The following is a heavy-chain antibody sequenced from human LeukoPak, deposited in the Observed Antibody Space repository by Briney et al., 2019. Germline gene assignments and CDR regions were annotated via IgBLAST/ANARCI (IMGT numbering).Heavy chain of an antibody. CDR2: ISGSGGST. CDR3: AKDKGKSWELRPELGFF. J-gene: IGHJ6*04. Sequence: PGGSLRLSCAASGFTFSSYAMSWVRQAPGKGLEWVSAISGSGGSTYYADSVKGRFTISRDNSKNTLYLQMNSLRAEDTAVYYCAKDKGKSWELRPELGFFWGKGTTVTISS. CDR1: GFTFSSYA. V-gene: IGHV3-23*01. D-gene: IGHD1-26*01.